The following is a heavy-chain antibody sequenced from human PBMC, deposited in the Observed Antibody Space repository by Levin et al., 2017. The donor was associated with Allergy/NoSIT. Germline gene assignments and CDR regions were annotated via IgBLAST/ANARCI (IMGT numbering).Heavy chain of an antibody. Sequence: GESLKISCAASGFTFSSYEMNWVRQAPGKGLEWVSYISSSGSTIYYADSVKGRFTISRDNAKNSLYLQMNSLRAEDTAVYYCARDKGAATFSGNGMDGWGQGTTVTVSS. J-gene: IGHJ6*02. CDR1: GFTFSSYE. V-gene: IGHV3-48*03. CDR3: ARDKGAATFSGNGMDG. D-gene: IGHD2/OR15-2a*01. CDR2: ISSSGSTI.